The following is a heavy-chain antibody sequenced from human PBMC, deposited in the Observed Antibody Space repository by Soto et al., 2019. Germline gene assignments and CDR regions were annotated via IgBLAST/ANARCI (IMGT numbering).Heavy chain of an antibody. Sequence: DVQLVESGGGLVQPGRSLRLSCAASGFTFDDYAMHWVRQAPGKGLEWVSGISWNSGSIGYADSVKGRFTISRDNAKNSLYLQMNSLRAEDTALYYCAKGTTFEYSSSVCAFDIWGQGTMVTVSS. CDR2: ISWNSGSI. CDR1: GFTFDDYA. CDR3: AKGTTFEYSSSVCAFDI. D-gene: IGHD6-6*01. V-gene: IGHV3-9*01. J-gene: IGHJ3*02.